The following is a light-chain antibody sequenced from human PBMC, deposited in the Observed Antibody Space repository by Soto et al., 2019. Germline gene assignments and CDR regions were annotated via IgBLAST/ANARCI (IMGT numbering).Light chain of an antibody. J-gene: IGLJ1*01. CDR3: QSYDSSLSGYV. V-gene: IGLV1-40*01. CDR1: SSNIGAGYE. CDR2: ENN. Sequence: QSALTQQPSVSEAPGQRVTISCTGSSSNIGAGYEAHWYQQVPGTAPKLLIYENNNRPSGVPDRFSGSKSGTSASLAITGLQAEDEAEYYCQSYDSSLSGYVFGTGTKLTVL.